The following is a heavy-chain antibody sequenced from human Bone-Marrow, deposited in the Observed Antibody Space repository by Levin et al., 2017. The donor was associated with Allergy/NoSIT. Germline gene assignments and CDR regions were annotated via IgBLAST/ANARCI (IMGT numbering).Heavy chain of an antibody. CDR2: ISGSGGST. Sequence: GGSLRLSCAASGFTFSSYAMSWVRQAPGKGLEWVSAISGSGGSTYYADSVKGRFTISRDNSKNTLYLQMNSLRAEDTAVYYCANDPSYYEVLFDYWGQGTLVTVSS. J-gene: IGHJ4*02. CDR3: ANDPSYYEVLFDY. D-gene: IGHD3-22*01. CDR1: GFTFSSYA. V-gene: IGHV3-23*01.